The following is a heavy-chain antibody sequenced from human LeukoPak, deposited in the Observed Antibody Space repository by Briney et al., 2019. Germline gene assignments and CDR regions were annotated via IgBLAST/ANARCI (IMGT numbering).Heavy chain of an antibody. CDR1: GGSISSYY. CDR3: ARGGLWLRIFDY. D-gene: IGHD5-18*01. CDR2: INHSGST. J-gene: IGHJ4*02. Sequence: SETLSLTCTVSGGSISSYYWSWIRQPPGKGLEWIGEINHSGSTNYNPSLKSRVTISVDTSKNQFSLKLSSVTAADTAVYYCARGGLWLRIFDYWGQGTLVTVSS. V-gene: IGHV4-34*01.